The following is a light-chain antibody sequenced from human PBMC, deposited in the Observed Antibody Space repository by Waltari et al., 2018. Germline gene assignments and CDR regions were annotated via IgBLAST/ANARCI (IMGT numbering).Light chain of an antibody. CDR1: SNDVGSYGL. J-gene: IGLJ3*02. Sequence: QSALTQPASVSGSPGQSITISCIGVSNDVGSYGLVSWYQHHPDKAPKLLIYDDIKRPSGVSDRFSGSRSGNTASLTISGLQAEDEADYFCSSYAGDRTWVFGGGTKLSVL. V-gene: IGLV2-23*01. CDR3: SSYAGDRTWV. CDR2: DDI.